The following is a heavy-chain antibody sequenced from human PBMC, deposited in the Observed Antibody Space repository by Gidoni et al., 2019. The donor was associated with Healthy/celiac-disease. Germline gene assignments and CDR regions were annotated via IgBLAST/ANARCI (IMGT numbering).Heavy chain of an antibody. J-gene: IGHJ4*02. CDR1: GGTFSSYA. Sequence: QVKRVQSGAEVKKPGSSVKVSCKAYGGTFSSYAISWVRQAPGHGLEWMGGIIPIFCTANDAQKFQGRVTITADESTSTAYMELSSLRSEDTAVYYCARVDYGDYRFDYWGQGTLVTVSS. D-gene: IGHD4-17*01. CDR3: ARVDYGDYRFDY. V-gene: IGHV1-69*01. CDR2: IIPIFCTA.